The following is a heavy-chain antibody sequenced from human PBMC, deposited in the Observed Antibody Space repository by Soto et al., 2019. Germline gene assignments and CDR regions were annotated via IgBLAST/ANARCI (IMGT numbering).Heavy chain of an antibody. V-gene: IGHV2-5*02. Sequence: QITLKESGPTLVKPTQTLTLTCSFSGFSLSTRGVGVGWIRQPPGKALEWLALIFSDDDKWYSPSLRSRLTITEDTSNNLVVLTTTNMAPVDTATYYCAHRSRGYAYYFDQWGQGTLVTVSS. CDR3: AHRSRGYAYYFDQ. CDR2: IFSDDDK. CDR1: GFSLSTRGVG. D-gene: IGHD5-12*01. J-gene: IGHJ4*02.